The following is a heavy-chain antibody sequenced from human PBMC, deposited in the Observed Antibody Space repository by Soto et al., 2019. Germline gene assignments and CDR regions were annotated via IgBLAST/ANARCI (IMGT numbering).Heavy chain of an antibody. J-gene: IGHJ4*02. CDR1: GGSISSGGYY. D-gene: IGHD6-13*01. Sequence: QVQLQESGPGLVKPSQTLSLTCTVSGGSISSGGYYWSWIRQHPGKGLEWIGYIYYSGSTYYNPSLKSRGTLSVDTSKNQFSLKLSSVTATDTAVYYCAILAAAGTLDYWGQGTLVTVSS. CDR3: AILAAAGTLDY. V-gene: IGHV4-31*03. CDR2: IYYSGST.